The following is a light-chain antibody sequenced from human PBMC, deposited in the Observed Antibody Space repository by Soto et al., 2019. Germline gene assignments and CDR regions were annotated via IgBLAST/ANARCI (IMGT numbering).Light chain of an antibody. CDR2: DVS. V-gene: IGLV2-14*01. CDR3: SSYTSSSTYWV. Sequence: QSALTQPASVSGSPGQSITISCTGTSSDVGGYNYVSWNQQHPGKAPKLMIYDVSNRPSGVSNRFSGSKSGNTASLTISGLQAEDEADYYCSSYTSSSTYWVFGGGTKLTVL. CDR1: SSDVGGYNY. J-gene: IGLJ3*02.